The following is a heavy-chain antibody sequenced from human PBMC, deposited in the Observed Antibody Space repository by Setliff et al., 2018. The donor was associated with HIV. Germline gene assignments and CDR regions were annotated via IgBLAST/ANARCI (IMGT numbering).Heavy chain of an antibody. J-gene: IGHJ4*02. V-gene: IGHV3-11*05. Sequence: GGSLRLSCKASGFAFTDYYMTWIRQAPGKGLEWIAYISSSGTNTHYADSVRGRFTISRDNSKNTLYLQMNSLRAEDTAVYYCVRGVFDYWGQGVLVTVSS. CDR1: GFAFTDYY. CDR2: ISSSGTNT. CDR3: VRGVFDY.